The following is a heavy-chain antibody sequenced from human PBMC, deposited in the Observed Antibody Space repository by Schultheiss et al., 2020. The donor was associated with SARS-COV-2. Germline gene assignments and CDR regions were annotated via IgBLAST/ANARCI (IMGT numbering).Heavy chain of an antibody. CDR3: ARDTQKYSSSSYYYYYYMDV. CDR2: IYYTGGT. D-gene: IGHD6-6*01. Sequence: SQTLSLTCTVSGGSLSSDFWSWIRQPPGKGLEWIGDIYYTGGTNYNPSLKSRVTISLDTSKNQFSLKLTSVTAADTAVYYCARDTQKYSSSSYYYYYYMDVWGKGTTVTVSS. J-gene: IGHJ6*03. V-gene: IGHV4-59*12. CDR1: GGSLSSDF.